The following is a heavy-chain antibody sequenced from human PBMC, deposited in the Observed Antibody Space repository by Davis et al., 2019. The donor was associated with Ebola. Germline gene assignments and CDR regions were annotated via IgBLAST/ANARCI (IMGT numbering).Heavy chain of an antibody. D-gene: IGHD3-10*01. V-gene: IGHV3-64D*06. CDR1: GFTFSDFA. Sequence: GGSLRLSCSASGFTFSDFAMHWVRQAPGKGLEHVSAISTYGGSKYYADSVKGRFTISRDKSKNTLYLQMSSLRAEDTAVYYCARDRYYTIDVWGQGTTVTVSS. J-gene: IGHJ6*02. CDR3: ARDRYYTIDV. CDR2: ISTYGGSK.